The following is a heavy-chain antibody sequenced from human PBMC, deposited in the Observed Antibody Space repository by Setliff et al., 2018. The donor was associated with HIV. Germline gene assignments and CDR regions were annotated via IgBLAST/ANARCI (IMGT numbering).Heavy chain of an antibody. J-gene: IGHJ3*02. CDR2: ISAYNGHT. V-gene: IGHV1-18*01. CDR3: ASDPTYSSGSPDI. CDR1: GGTFNSYA. Sequence: ASVKVSCKASGGTFNSYAISWVRQAPGQGLEWMGWISAYNGHTNYAQKFRGRVTIAADTSTDTAYMELSSLRSEDTALYYCASDPTYSSGSPDIWGQGTMVTVSS. D-gene: IGHD3-22*01.